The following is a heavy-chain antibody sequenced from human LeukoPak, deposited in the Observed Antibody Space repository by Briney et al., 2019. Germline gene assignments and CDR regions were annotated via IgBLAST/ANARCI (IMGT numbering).Heavy chain of an antibody. Sequence: GGSLRLSCAASGFTFDDYGMSWVRQAPGKGLEWVSGINWNGGSTGYADSVKGRFTISRDNAKNSLCLQMNSLRAEDTALYYCARDVAVAGANNWFDPWGQGTPVTVSS. CDR2: INWNGGST. CDR1: GFTFDDYG. D-gene: IGHD6-19*01. CDR3: ARDVAVAGANNWFDP. J-gene: IGHJ5*02. V-gene: IGHV3-20*04.